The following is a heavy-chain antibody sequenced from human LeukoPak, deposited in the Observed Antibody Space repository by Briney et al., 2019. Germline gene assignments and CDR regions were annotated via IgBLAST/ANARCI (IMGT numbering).Heavy chain of an antibody. CDR1: GGTFSSYA. CDR2: IIPIFGTA. Sequence: SVKVSCKASGGTFSSYAISWVRQAPGQGLEWMGGIIPIFGTANYAQKFQGRVTITADESTSTAYMELSSLRSEDTAVYYCARTNYHDTSGASNWFDPWGQGTLVTVSS. J-gene: IGHJ5*02. V-gene: IGHV1-69*13. CDR3: ARTNYHDTSGASNWFDP. D-gene: IGHD3-22*01.